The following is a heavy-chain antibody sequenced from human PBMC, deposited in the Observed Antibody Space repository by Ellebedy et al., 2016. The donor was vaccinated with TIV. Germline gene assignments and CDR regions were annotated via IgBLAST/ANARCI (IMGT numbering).Heavy chain of an antibody. CDR2: LDARVGST. D-gene: IGHD4-17*01. CDR3: ASVPSAGADF. Sequence: ASVKVSCKTSGYTFSKYYFHWIRQAPGRGLEWMGVLDARVGSTIYAQSLQGRVTVTRDTSTRTVYMELRSLRFEDTAVYYCASVPSAGADFWGQGTLVTVSS. V-gene: IGHV1-46*01. CDR1: GYTFSKYY. J-gene: IGHJ4*02.